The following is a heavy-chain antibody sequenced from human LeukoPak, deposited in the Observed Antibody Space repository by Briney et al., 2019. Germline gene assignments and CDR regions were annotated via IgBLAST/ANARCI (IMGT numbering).Heavy chain of an antibody. CDR1: GFTFSSYG. Sequence: PGGSLRLSCAASGFTFSSYGMTWVRQAPGKGLEWVSSISSSSSYIHYADSVKGRFSISRDSAKNSLYLQMNSLRAEDTAVYYCARADPNDAFDIWGQGTMVTVSS. J-gene: IGHJ3*02. V-gene: IGHV3-21*01. CDR3: ARADPNDAFDI. CDR2: ISSSSSYI.